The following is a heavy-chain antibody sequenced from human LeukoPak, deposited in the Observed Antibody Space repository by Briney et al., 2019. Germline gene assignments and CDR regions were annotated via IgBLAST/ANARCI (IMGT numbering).Heavy chain of an antibody. V-gene: IGHV3-11*01. D-gene: IGHD1-14*01. CDR2: ITSSGSIT. J-gene: IGHJ4*02. Sequence: GGSLRLSSIASGFTFGYHYMSWFRLSPGKGLEWLSYITSSGSITDYADSVKGRFTISRDNAKHTMFLQMNSPRPEDTAVYYCPKDPDSVDPDWGQGTLVTVSS. CDR1: GFTFGYHY. CDR3: PKDPDSVDPD.